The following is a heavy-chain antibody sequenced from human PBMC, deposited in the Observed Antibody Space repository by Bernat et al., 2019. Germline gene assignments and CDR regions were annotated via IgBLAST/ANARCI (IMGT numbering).Heavy chain of an antibody. J-gene: IGHJ4*02. CDR1: GFTVSSNY. CDR2: VYSGGST. V-gene: IGHV3-53*01. D-gene: IGHD3-22*01. CDR3: ARANYYDSSGYGY. Sequence: EVQLVESGGGLIQPGGSLRLSCAASGFTVSSNYMSWVRQAPGKGLEWVSAVYSGGSTYYADSVKGRFTISRDNSKNTLYLQMNSLRAEDTAVYYCARANYYDSSGYGYWGRGTLVTVSS.